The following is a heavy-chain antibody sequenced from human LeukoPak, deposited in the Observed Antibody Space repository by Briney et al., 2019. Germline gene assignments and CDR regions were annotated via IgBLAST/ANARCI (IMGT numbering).Heavy chain of an antibody. D-gene: IGHD1-26*01. CDR1: GFTFSSYW. Sequence: GGSLRLSCAASGFTFSSYWMSWIRQAPGKGLEWVANIKQDGGEIYYVDSVKGRFTISRDNAKNSLSLQMNSLRAEDTAVYYCARDKVVGATHFDYWGQGTLVTVSS. CDR2: IKQDGGEI. V-gene: IGHV3-7*01. J-gene: IGHJ4*02. CDR3: ARDKVVGATHFDY.